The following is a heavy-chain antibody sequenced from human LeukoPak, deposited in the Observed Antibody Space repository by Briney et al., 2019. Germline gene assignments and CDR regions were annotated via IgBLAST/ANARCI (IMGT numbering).Heavy chain of an antibody. Sequence: GESLRLSCAASGFSFSNYGMHWVRQAPGKGLEWVAVVFIDGRTQYAVDSVKGRFAISRDNSKNTLYLQMNSLRAEDTAVYHCARDYWFDSSGSSGAFDIWGQGTVVIFSS. CDR3: ARDYWFDSSGSSGAFDI. CDR1: GFSFSNYG. CDR2: VFIDGRTQ. J-gene: IGHJ3*02. V-gene: IGHV3-33*01. D-gene: IGHD3-22*01.